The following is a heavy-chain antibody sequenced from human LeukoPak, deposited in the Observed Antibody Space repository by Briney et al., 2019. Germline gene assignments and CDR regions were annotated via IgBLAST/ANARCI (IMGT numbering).Heavy chain of an antibody. D-gene: IGHD6-13*01. CDR3: ARHSVGTFDY. Sequence: SETLSLTCTVSSSSISSSNYYWGWIRQPPGMGLEWIGNIYYSGSTYYNPSLKSRVTISVDTSKNQFSLKLTSVTAADTAVYYCARHSVGTFDYWGQGTLVTVSS. V-gene: IGHV4-39*01. CDR2: IYYSGST. CDR1: SSSISSSNYY. J-gene: IGHJ4*02.